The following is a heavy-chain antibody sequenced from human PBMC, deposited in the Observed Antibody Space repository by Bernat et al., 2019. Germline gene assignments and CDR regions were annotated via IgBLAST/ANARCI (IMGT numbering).Heavy chain of an antibody. D-gene: IGHD3-10*01. V-gene: IGHV3-30-3*01. CDR1: GFTFSSYA. J-gene: IGHJ3*02. Sequence: QVQLVESGGGVVQPGRSLRLSCAASGFTFSSYAMHWVRQAPGKGLEWVVVISYDGSNKYYADSVKGRFTISRDNSKNTLYLQMNSLRAEDTAVYYCASPSRGAFDIWGQGTMVTVSS. CDR3: ASPSRGAFDI. CDR2: ISYDGSNK.